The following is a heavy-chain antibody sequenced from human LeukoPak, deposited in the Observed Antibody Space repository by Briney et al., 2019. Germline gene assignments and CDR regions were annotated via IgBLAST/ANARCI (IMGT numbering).Heavy chain of an antibody. CDR1: GGSISSGGYY. CDR2: IYYSGST. CDR3: ASLPPYLVRWGSRSDY. V-gene: IGHV4-31*03. J-gene: IGHJ4*02. D-gene: IGHD3-16*01. Sequence: PSETLSLTCTVSGGSISSGGYYWSWIRQHPGKGLEWIGYIYYSGSTYYNPSLKSRVTISVDTSKNQFSLKLSSVTAADTAVYYCASLPPYLVRWGSRSDYWGQGTLVTVSS.